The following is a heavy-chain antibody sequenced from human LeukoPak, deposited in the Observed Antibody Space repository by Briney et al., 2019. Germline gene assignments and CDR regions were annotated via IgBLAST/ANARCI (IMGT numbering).Heavy chain of an antibody. V-gene: IGHV4-34*01. CDR3: AREPPRIYYYYYYGMDV. CDR1: GGSFSGYY. Sequence: SETLSLTCAVYGGSFSGYYWSWIRQPPGKGLEWIGEINHSGSTNYNPSLKSRVTISVDTSKNQFSLKLSSVTAADTAVYYCAREPPRIYYYYYYGMDVWGQGTTVTVSS. J-gene: IGHJ6*02. CDR2: INHSGST.